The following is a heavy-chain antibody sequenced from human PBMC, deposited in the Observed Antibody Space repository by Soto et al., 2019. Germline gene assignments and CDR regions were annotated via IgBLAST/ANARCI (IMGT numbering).Heavy chain of an antibody. V-gene: IGHV4-30-4*01. CDR1: GGSISPYY. D-gene: IGHD3-3*01. CDR2: IYYSGST. J-gene: IGHJ5*02. Sequence: KTSETLSLTCTVSGGSISPYYWSWIRQPPGKGLEWIGYIYYSGSTYYNPSLKSRVTISVDTSKNQFSLKLSSVTAADTAVYYCARADHQGITIFGVVTTRLNWFDPWGQGTLVTVSS. CDR3: ARADHQGITIFGVVTTRLNWFDP.